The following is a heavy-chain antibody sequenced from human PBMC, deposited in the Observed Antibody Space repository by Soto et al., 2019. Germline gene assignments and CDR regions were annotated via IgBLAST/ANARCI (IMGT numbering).Heavy chain of an antibody. CDR3: ARGISMVRGVIAWFDP. Sequence: LCGGSISSGDYYWSWIRQPPGKGLEWIGYIYYSGSTYYNPSLKSRVTISVDTSKNQFSLKLSSVTAADTAVYYCARGISMVRGVIAWFDPWGQGTLVTVSS. J-gene: IGHJ5*02. CDR1: GGSISSGDYY. D-gene: IGHD3-10*01. V-gene: IGHV4-30-4*01. CDR2: IYYSGST.